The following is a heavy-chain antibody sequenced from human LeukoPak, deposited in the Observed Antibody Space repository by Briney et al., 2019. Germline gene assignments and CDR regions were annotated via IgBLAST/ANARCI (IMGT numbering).Heavy chain of an antibody. CDR2: IKSKTDGGTT. CDR1: GFTFSNAW. D-gene: IGHD3-22*01. CDR3: TTGFRKYYYDSSGYLKSAFDI. V-gene: IGHV3-15*01. Sequence: PGGSLRLSCAASGFTFSNAWMSWVRQAPGKGLEWVGRIKSKTDGGTTDYAAPVKGRFTIPRDDSKTTLYLQMNSLKTEDTAVYYCTTGFRKYYYDSSGYLKSAFDIWGQGTMVTVSS. J-gene: IGHJ3*02.